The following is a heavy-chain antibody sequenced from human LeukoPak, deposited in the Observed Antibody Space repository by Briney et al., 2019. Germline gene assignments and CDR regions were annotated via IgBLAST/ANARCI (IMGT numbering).Heavy chain of an antibody. CDR2: IKQDGSEK. CDR1: GFTFSSYW. V-gene: IGHV3-7*01. D-gene: IGHD3-10*01. CDR3: ARGRLLWFGELDY. Sequence: GGSLRLSCAASGFTFSSYWMHWVRQAPGKGLEWVASIKQDGSEKYYVDSVKGRFTISRDNAKNSLYLQMGSLRAEDTAMFYCARGRLLWFGELDYWGQGTLVTVSS. J-gene: IGHJ4*02.